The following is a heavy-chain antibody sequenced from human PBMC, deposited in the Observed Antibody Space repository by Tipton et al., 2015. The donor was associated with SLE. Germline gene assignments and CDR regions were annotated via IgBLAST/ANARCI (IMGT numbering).Heavy chain of an antibody. CDR2: INHSGST. J-gene: IGHJ1*01. D-gene: IGHD1-26*01. CDR3: ARAGPGNDFQH. CDR1: GGSFSGYY. V-gene: IGHV4-34*01. Sequence: LRLSCAVYGGSFSGYYWSWIRQPPGKGLEWIGEINHSGSTNYNPSLKSRVTISVDTSKNQFSLKLSAVTAADTAVYYCARAGPGNDFQHWGQGTLVIVSS.